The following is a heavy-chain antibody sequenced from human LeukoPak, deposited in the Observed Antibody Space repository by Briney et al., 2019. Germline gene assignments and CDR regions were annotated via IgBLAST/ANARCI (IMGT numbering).Heavy chain of an antibody. CDR2: INHSGST. J-gene: IGHJ4*02. CDR1: GWSFSGYY. Sequence: SETLSLTCAVYGWSFSGYYWSWIRQPPGKGLEWIGEINHSGSTNYNPSIKSPVTISVDTSKNQFSLKLSSVTAADTAVYYCARGIPRYYVDATLDYFDYWGQGTLVTVSS. CDR3: ARGIPRYYVDATLDYFDY. V-gene: IGHV4-34*01. D-gene: IGHD3-3*01.